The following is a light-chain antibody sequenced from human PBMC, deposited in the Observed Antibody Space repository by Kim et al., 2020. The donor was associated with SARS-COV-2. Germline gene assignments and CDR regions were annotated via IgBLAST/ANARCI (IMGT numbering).Light chain of an antibody. CDR2: RNN. V-gene: IGLV10-54*01. CDR3: SAWDSSLTAWV. Sequence: TATRTCTGDRNKCGHQGAAWLQQDQGQPPIPPSHRNNNRPSGISEGLSASRSGDTGPLTITGLQPEDQADYYCSAWDSSLTAWVFGGGTQLTVL. CDR1: RNKCGHQG. J-gene: IGLJ3*02.